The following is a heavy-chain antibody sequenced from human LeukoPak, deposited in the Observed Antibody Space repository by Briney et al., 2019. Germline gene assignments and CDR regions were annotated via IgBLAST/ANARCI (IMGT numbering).Heavy chain of an antibody. V-gene: IGHV1-18*01. D-gene: IGHD5-12*01. J-gene: IGHJ5*02. Sequence: ASVKVSCKASGYTFTSYGISWVRQAPGQGLEWMGWISAYNGNTNYAQKLQGRVTMTTDTSTSTAYMELRSLRSDDTAVYYCARVVRGYSGYDRDNWFGPWGQGTLVTVSS. CDR3: ARVVRGYSGYDRDNWFGP. CDR1: GYTFTSYG. CDR2: ISAYNGNT.